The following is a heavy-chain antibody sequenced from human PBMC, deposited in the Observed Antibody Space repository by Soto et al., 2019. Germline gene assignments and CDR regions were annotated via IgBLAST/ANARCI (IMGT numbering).Heavy chain of an antibody. V-gene: IGHV1-69*13. CDR1: GGTFSSYA. CDR2: IIPIFGTA. J-gene: IGHJ6*02. CDR3: ARDPIPGDMIVNYGMDV. D-gene: IGHD3-22*01. Sequence: SVKVSCKASGGTFSSYAISWVRQAPGQGLEWMGGIIPIFGTANYAQKFQGRVSITADESTSTAYMELSSLRSEDTAVYYCARDPIPGDMIVNYGMDVWGQGTTVTVSS.